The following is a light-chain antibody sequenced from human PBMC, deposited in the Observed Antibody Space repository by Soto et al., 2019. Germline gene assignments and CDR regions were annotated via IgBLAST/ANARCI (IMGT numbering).Light chain of an antibody. CDR2: DAS. V-gene: IGKV3D-11*01. J-gene: IGKJ3*01. Sequence: EIVLTQSPATLSLSPGERATLSCRASQGVSSYLAWYQQKPGQAPRLLIYDASNRATGIPARFSGSGPGTDFTLPISSLEPEDFAVYYCQQRSNWPVTFGPGTKVDIK. CDR3: QQRSNWPVT. CDR1: QGVSSY.